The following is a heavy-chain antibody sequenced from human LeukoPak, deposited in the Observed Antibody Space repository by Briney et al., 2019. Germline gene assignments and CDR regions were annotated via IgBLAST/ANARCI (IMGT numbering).Heavy chain of an antibody. Sequence: SETLSLTCSVSGGSISSSSYHWGWIRQSPGKGLEWIGSIYYSGSAYYNPSLKSRLTISVDTSKNQFSLKLNSVTAADTAVYYCARCISMVRGVIRPPDYWGQGTLVTVSS. CDR2: IYYSGSA. CDR3: ARCISMVRGVIRPPDY. D-gene: IGHD3-10*01. V-gene: IGHV4-39*01. J-gene: IGHJ4*02. CDR1: GGSISSSSYH.